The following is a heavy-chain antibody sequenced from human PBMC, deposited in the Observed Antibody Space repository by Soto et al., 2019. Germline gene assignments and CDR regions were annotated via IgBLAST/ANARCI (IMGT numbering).Heavy chain of an antibody. D-gene: IGHD6-19*01. CDR2: IYWDDDK. Sequence: SGPTLVNPTQTLTLTCTFSGFSLSSARVAVGWIRQPPGKALEWLALIYWDDDKRYSPFLKSRLTITKDTSKNRVVLTMTNMDPVDTATYYCAHSVVAGLGYYFDNWGQGTLVTVSS. J-gene: IGHJ4*02. CDR1: GFSLSSARVA. CDR3: AHSVVAGLGYYFDN. V-gene: IGHV2-5*02.